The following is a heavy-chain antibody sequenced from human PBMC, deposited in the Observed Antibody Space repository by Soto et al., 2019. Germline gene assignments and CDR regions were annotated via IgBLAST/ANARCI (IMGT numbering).Heavy chain of an antibody. D-gene: IGHD4-4*01. CDR2: INAGNGNT. CDR1: GYTFTSYA. Sequence: GASVKVSCKASGYTFTSYAMHWVRQAPGQRLEWMGWINAGNGNTKYSQKFQGRVTITRDTSASTAYMELSSLRSEDTAVYYCARGYDYSNYLGYYYYMDVWGKGTTVTVSS. V-gene: IGHV1-3*01. CDR3: ARGYDYSNYLGYYYYMDV. J-gene: IGHJ6*03.